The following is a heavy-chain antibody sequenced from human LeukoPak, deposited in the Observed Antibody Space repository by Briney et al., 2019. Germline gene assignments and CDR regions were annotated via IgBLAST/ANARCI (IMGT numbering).Heavy chain of an antibody. J-gene: IGHJ4*02. Sequence: PSETLSLTCAVYGGSFSGYYWSWIRQPPGKGLEWIGEINHSGSTNYNPSLKSRVTISVDTSKNQFSLKLSSVTAADTAVYYCARGVVYSIVVVPAATLDYWGQGTLVTVSS. CDR3: ARGVVYSIVVVPAATLDY. CDR1: GGSFSGYY. CDR2: INHSGST. D-gene: IGHD2-2*01. V-gene: IGHV4-34*01.